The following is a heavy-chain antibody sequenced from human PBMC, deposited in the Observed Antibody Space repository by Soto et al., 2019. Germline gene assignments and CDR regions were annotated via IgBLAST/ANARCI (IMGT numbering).Heavy chain of an antibody. Sequence: EVRLLESGGGLAQPGGSRRLSCAASGFTFSSSAMNWVRQAPGKGLEWVSSIRVGGGDTFYADSVRGRFTVSRDISRNTLYRQMNSLIAEDTAIYYCAKCSVGTVRTSGWCNWVDPWGQGTLVTVSS. CDR2: IRVGGGDT. CDR1: GFTFSSSA. CDR3: AKCSVGTVRTSGWCNWVDP. J-gene: IGHJ5*02. V-gene: IGHV3-23*01. D-gene: IGHD6-19*01.